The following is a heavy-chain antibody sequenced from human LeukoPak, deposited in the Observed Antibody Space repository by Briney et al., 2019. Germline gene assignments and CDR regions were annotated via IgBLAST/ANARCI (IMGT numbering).Heavy chain of an antibody. Sequence: SETLSLTCTVSGDSISSYYWSWIRQPPGKGLEWIGYIHYSGSTNYNPSLKSRVTISVDTSKNQFSLILSSVTTADTAVYYCAREVVAAAGTADYWGQGTLVTVSS. CDR2: IHYSGST. CDR3: AREVVAAAGTADY. V-gene: IGHV4-59*01. J-gene: IGHJ4*02. CDR1: GDSISSYY. D-gene: IGHD6-13*01.